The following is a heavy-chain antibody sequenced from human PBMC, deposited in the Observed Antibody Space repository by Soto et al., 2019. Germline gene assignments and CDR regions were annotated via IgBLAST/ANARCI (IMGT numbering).Heavy chain of an antibody. CDR3: ARWDHDYGYLDV. J-gene: IGHJ6*02. CDR1: GDSVSSNRGA. V-gene: IGHV6-1*01. Sequence: QVQLQQSGPGLVKPSQTLSLTCDISGDSVSSNRGAWTWIRQSPSRGLEWLGRTYYRSKWYNEYGISVKSRITINADTCKNQFSLQLNSVTPEDAAVYYCARWDHDYGYLDVWGLGTTVTVSS. D-gene: IGHD4-17*01. CDR2: TYYRSKWYN.